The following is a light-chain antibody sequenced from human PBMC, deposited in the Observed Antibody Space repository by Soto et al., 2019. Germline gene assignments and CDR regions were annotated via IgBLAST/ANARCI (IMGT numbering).Light chain of an antibody. CDR3: QQSYSTP. V-gene: IGKV1-39*01. CDR1: QSISSY. Sequence: IHMTHSPSSLSASVLYRVTITCRASQSISSYLNWYQQKPGKAPKLLIYAASSLQSGVPSRFSGSGSGTDFTLTISSLQPEDFATYYCQQSYSTPFGPGTKVDIK. J-gene: IGKJ3*01. CDR2: AAS.